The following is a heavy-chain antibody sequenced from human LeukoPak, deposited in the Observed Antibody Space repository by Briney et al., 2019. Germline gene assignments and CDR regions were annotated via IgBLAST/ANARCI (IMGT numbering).Heavy chain of an antibody. V-gene: IGHV4-30-2*01. CDR2: SYHSGST. Sequence: PSETLSLTCAVSGGSISSGGYSWSWIRQPPGKGLEWIGYSYHSGSTYYNPSLKSRVTISVDRSKNQFSLKLSSVTAADTAVYYCARGRTTVVTPPLAFDIWGQGTMVTVSS. CDR3: ARGRTTVVTPPLAFDI. J-gene: IGHJ3*02. D-gene: IGHD4-17*01. CDR1: GGSISSGGYS.